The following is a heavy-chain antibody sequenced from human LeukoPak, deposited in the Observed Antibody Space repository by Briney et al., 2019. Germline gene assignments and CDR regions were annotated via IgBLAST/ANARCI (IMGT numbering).Heavy chain of an antibody. Sequence: ASVKVSCKASGYTFTGYYMHWVRQAPGQGLEWMGWINPNSGDTNYAQKFQGRVTMTRDTSVSTAYMELRRLTFDDSAMYYCARGEYRYGNDYWGQGTLVTVSS. J-gene: IGHJ4*02. D-gene: IGHD5-18*01. V-gene: IGHV1-2*02. CDR3: ARGEYRYGNDY. CDR1: GYTFTGYY. CDR2: INPNSGDT.